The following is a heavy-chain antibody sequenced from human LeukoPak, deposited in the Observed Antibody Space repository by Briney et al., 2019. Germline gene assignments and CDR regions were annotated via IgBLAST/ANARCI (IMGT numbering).Heavy chain of an antibody. D-gene: IGHD5-18*01. CDR3: VKDLVGYSYGYDFDY. V-gene: IGHV3-64D*06. CDR2: ISSNGGST. J-gene: IGHJ4*02. CDR1: GFTFSSYA. Sequence: PGGSLRLSCSASGFTFSSYAVHWVRQAPGKGLEYVSAISSNGGSTYYADSVKGRFTISRDNSKNTLYLQMSSLRAEDTAVYYCVKDLVGYSYGYDFDYWGQGTLVTVSS.